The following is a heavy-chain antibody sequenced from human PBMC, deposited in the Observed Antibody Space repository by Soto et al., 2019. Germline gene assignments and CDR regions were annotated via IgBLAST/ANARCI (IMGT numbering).Heavy chain of an antibody. V-gene: IGHV1-3*01. CDR1: GYPFSNYV. Sequence: ASVKVSCKASGYPFSNYVLHWVLQAPGHRLEWMGWINGGTGQTKHSHRFQDRVTITRDTSASTAYMELSSLRSEDTAVYYCARGKGMEENYYYYGLDIWGQGTTVTVSS. CDR3: ARGKGMEENYYYYGLDI. CDR2: INGGTGQT. J-gene: IGHJ6*02. D-gene: IGHD1-1*01.